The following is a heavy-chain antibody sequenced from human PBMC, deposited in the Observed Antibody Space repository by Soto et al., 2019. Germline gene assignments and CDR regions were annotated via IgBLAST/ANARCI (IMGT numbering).Heavy chain of an antibody. D-gene: IGHD6-13*01. CDR2: IYPGDSDT. CDR1: GYSFTSYW. V-gene: IGHV5-51*01. Sequence: GESLKISCKGSGYSFTSYWIGWVRQMPGKGLEWMGIIYPGDSDTRYSPSLQGQVPISADKSITTAYLQWSSLKASDTAMYYCARTAAAGKYYYGVDVWGQGTTVTVSS. J-gene: IGHJ6*02. CDR3: ARTAAAGKYYYGVDV.